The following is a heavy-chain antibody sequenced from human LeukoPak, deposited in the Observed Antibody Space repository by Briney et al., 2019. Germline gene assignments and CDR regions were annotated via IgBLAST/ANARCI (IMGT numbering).Heavy chain of an antibody. D-gene: IGHD4-17*01. CDR2: IIPIFGTA. Sequence: SVKVSCKASGGTFSSYAISWVRPAPGQGLEWMGRIIPIFGTANYAQKFQGRVTITTDESTSTAYMELSSLRSEDTAVYYCARYSPRVTTVTRGYFDYWGQGTLVTVSS. CDR3: ARYSPRVTTVTRGYFDY. J-gene: IGHJ4*02. CDR1: GGTFSSYA. V-gene: IGHV1-69*05.